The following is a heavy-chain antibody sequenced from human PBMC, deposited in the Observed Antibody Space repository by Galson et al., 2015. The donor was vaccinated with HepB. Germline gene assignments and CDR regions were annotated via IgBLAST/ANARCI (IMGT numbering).Heavy chain of an antibody. Sequence: SLRLSCAASGFTFGIYSMHWVRQAPGKGLEWVSYIRNSSSTIYYADSVKGRFTISRDNAKNTLYLQMNRLTAEDTAVYYCAKSIGVSGSRTVYYYYMDVWGKGTTVTVSS. CDR2: IRNSSSTI. D-gene: IGHD6-13*01. V-gene: IGHV3-48*01. J-gene: IGHJ6*03. CDR3: AKSIGVSGSRTVYYYYMDV. CDR1: GFTFGIYS.